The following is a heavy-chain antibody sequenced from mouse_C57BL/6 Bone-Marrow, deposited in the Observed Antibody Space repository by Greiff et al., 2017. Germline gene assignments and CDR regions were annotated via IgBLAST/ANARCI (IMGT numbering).Heavy chain of an antibody. J-gene: IGHJ2*01. Sequence: VQLQQSGPVLVKPGASVKMSCKASGYTFTDYYMNWVKQSHGKSLEWIGVINPYNGGTSYNQKFKGKATLAVDKSSSTAYMELNSLTSEDSAVYYCAGWGLYYYGSSYFDYWGKGTTLTVSS. D-gene: IGHD1-1*01. CDR1: GYTFTDYY. CDR3: AGWGLYYYGSSYFDY. CDR2: INPYNGGT. V-gene: IGHV1-19*01.